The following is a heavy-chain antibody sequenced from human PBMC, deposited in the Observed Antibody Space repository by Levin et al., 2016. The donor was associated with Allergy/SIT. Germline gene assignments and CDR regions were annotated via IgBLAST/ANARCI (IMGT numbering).Heavy chain of an antibody. V-gene: IGHV4-59*13. J-gene: IGHJ4*02. CDR2: IYYSGST. Sequence: SETLSLTCTVSGGSISSYYWSWIRQPPGKGLEWIGYIYYSGSTNYNPSLKSRVTISVDTSKNQFSLKLSSVTAADTAVYYCARADQDVDPLYYFDYWGQGTLVTVSS. D-gene: IGHD2-15*01. CDR1: GGSISSYY. CDR3: ARADQDVDPLYYFDY.